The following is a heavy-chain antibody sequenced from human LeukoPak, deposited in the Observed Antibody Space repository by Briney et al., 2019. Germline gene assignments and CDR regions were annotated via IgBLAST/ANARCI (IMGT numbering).Heavy chain of an antibody. D-gene: IGHD1-1*01. CDR3: VKITSVTGGDC. Sequence: GGSLRLSCAASGFTFPSYWMSWVRQAPGKGLEWVANIKHDGSERYYVDSVKGRFTISRDDSKNTLYLQMSSLRAEDTAVYYCVKITSVTGGDCWGQGTRLTVSS. CDR1: GFTFPSYW. J-gene: IGHJ4*02. V-gene: IGHV3-7*01. CDR2: IKHDGSER.